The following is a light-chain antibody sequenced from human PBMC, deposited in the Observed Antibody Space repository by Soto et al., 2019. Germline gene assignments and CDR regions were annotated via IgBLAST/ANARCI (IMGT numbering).Light chain of an antibody. CDR2: AAS. Sequence: DIQMTQSPSSLSASVEDRVIITCRASQSISNHLNWYQQKPGKAPKLLIFAASSLQSGVPSRFSGSRSGPDFTLTISSLQPEDFATYYWQQSYSSPPTFGQGPKVEIK. V-gene: IGKV1-39*01. CDR1: QSISNH. CDR3: QQSYSSPPT. J-gene: IGKJ1*01.